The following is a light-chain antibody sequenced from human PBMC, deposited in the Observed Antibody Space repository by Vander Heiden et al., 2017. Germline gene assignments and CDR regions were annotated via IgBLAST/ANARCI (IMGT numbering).Light chain of an antibody. CDR1: QGICRY. CDR3: QQLNSYPIT. CDR2: AAS. J-gene: IGKJ5*01. Sequence: IQLTQSSSSPSASVGDRVTITCRASQGICRYLVWYQPKPGKPPKLPIYAASTLQSGVPSRFGGGGSGTDFTLTISSLQPEDFATYCCQQLNSYPITFGQGTRLEIK. V-gene: IGKV1-9*01.